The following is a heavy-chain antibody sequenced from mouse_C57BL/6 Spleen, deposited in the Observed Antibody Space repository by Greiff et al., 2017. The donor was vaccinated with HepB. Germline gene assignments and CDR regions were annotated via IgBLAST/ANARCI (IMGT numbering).Heavy chain of an antibody. V-gene: IGHV5-17*01. D-gene: IGHD1-1*01. CDR2: ISSGSSTI. J-gene: IGHJ4*01. Sequence: DVMLVESGGGLVKPGGSLKLSCAASGFTFSDYGMHWVRQAPEKGLEWVAYISSGSSTIYYADTVKGRFTISRDNAKNTLFLQMTSLRPEDTAMYYCAGYGSSYDYAMDYWGQGTSVTVSS. CDR3: AGYGSSYDYAMDY. CDR1: GFTFSDYG.